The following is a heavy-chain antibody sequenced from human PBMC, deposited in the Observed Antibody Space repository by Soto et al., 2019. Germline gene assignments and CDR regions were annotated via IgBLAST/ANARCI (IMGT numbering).Heavy chain of an antibody. CDR1: GFTFSSYD. V-gene: IGHV3-21*01. D-gene: IGHD3-3*01. CDR3: AREHFGGGLFDI. J-gene: IGHJ3*02. Sequence: EVQLVESGGGLVKPGGSLRLSCAASGFTFSSYDMNWVRQAPGKGLEWVSSVSGASSYIYYADSVKGRFTISRDNAKNSLCLQMNSLRAEDTAIYYCAREHFGGGLFDIWGQGTMVTVSS. CDR2: VSGASSYI.